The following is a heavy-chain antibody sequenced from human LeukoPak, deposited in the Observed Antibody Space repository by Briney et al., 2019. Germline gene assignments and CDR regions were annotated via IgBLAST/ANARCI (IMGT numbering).Heavy chain of an antibody. Sequence: ASVKVSCKASGYTFTSYGISWVRQAPGQGLEWMGWISAYNGNTNYAQKLQGRVTMTTDTSTSTAYMELRSLRSDDTAVYYCASACSDTAMVTCLRYWGQGTLVTVSS. D-gene: IGHD5-18*01. CDR1: GYTFTSYG. J-gene: IGHJ4*02. CDR2: ISAYNGNT. V-gene: IGHV1-18*01. CDR3: ASACSDTAMVTCLRY.